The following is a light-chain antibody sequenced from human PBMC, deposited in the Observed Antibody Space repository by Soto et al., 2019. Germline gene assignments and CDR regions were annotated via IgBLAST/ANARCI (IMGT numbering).Light chain of an antibody. CDR2: GAS. CDR3: QQYGGSPLFT. V-gene: IGKV3-20*01. J-gene: IGKJ3*01. Sequence: EIVLTQSPGTLSLSPGERATLSCRASQSVSSRYLAWYQQKPGQAPRLLIYGASGRATGIPDRFSGSGSGTDVTLTVSRLEPEDFAVNYCQQYGGSPLFTFGPGTKVDIK. CDR1: QSVSSRY.